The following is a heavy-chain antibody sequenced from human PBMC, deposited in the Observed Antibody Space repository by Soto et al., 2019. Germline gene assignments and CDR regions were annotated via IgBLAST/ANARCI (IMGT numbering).Heavy chain of an antibody. Sequence: EVQLLGSGGGLVQPGGSLRLSCAASGFNFSSYAMTWVRQAPGKGLEWVSAIRVGGAGTFYADSVKGRFTISRDNSKNRLSVTKNSLQAEDTALSYCAKPVQVGPGYYYGVDVRGQVTTVTVSS. CDR2: IRVGGAGT. CDR3: AKPVQVGPGYYYGVDV. J-gene: IGHJ6*02. V-gene: IGHV3-23*01. D-gene: IGHD3-10*01. CDR1: GFNFSSYA.